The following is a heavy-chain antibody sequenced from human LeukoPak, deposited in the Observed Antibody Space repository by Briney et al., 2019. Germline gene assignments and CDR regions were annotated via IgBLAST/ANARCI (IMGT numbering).Heavy chain of an antibody. CDR2: IKSKTDGGTT. V-gene: IGHV3-15*01. Sequence: GGSLRLSCAASGFTFSNAWMSWVRQAPGKGLEWVGRIKSKTDGGTTDYAAPVKGRFTISRDDSKNTLYLQMNSLKTEDTAVYYCTTSTLIEDAFDIWGQGTMVTVSS. CDR1: GFTFSNAW. J-gene: IGHJ3*02. CDR3: TTSTLIEDAFDI. D-gene: IGHD2-15*01.